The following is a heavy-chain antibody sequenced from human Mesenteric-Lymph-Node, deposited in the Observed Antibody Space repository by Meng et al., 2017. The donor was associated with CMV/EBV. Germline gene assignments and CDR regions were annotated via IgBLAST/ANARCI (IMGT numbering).Heavy chain of an antibody. CDR3: ARDFSNWGNLDNWFDP. Sequence: GESLKISCAASGFTFSSYEMNWVRQFPGKGLEWVSSISPTSGDVYYADSVKGRFTISRDNANNSLFLQMNSLRAEDTAVYYCARDFSNWGNLDNWFDPWGQGTLVTVSS. J-gene: IGHJ5*02. CDR2: ISPTSGDV. CDR1: GFTFSSYE. V-gene: IGHV3-21*01. D-gene: IGHD7-27*01.